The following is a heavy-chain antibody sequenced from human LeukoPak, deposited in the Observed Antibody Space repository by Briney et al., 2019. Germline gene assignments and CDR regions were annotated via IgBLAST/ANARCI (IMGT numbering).Heavy chain of an antibody. J-gene: IGHJ4*02. V-gene: IGHV1-69*05. D-gene: IGHD3-3*01. Sequence: SVKVSCKASGGTFSSYAISWVRQAPGQGLEWMGGIIPIFGTANYAQKFQGRVTITTDESTSTAYMELSSLRSEDTAVSYCARDDFWSGYYGYWGQGTLVTVSS. CDR1: GGTFSSYA. CDR2: IIPIFGTA. CDR3: ARDDFWSGYYGY.